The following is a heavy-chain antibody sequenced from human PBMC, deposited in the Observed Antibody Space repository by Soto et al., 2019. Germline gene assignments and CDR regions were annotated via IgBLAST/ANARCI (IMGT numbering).Heavy chain of an antibody. CDR1: GFTFIGYW. CDR2: INNDGSDT. Sequence: EVQLVESGGGLVQPGGSLRLSFAASGFTFIGYWMHWVRQGQGKGLVWVSRINNDGSDTTYADSVKGRFTISRDNAKNMLYLQMSSLRVDDTAVYYCTRDESMVRERWFDPWGQGTLVTVSS. J-gene: IGHJ5*02. CDR3: TRDESMVRERWFDP. D-gene: IGHD1-26*01. V-gene: IGHV3-74*01.